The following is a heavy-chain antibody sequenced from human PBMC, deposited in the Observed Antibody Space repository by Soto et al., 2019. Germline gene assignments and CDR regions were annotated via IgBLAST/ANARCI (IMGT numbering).Heavy chain of an antibody. J-gene: IGHJ6*02. CDR3: ARARPNYYGSSAYYYYGMDV. V-gene: IGHV3-33*01. Sequence: GGSLRLSCAASGFTFSSYGMHWVRQAPGKGLEWVAVIWYDGSNKYYADSVKGRFTISRDNSKNTLYLQMNSLRAEDTAVYYCARARPNYYGSSAYYYYGMDVWGQGTADTVSS. CDR2: IWYDGSNK. D-gene: IGHD3-10*01. CDR1: GFTFSSYG.